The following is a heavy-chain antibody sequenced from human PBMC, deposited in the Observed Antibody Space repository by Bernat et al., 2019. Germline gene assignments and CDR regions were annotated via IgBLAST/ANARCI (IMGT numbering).Heavy chain of an antibody. CDR3: ARGLTTVTTDGFEI. CDR2: ISYDGSKK. CDR1: GFTFSSYA. V-gene: IGHV3-30-3*01. Sequence: QVQLVESGGGVVQPGRSLRLSCAASGFTFSSYAMHWVRQAPGEGLEWVAVISYDGSKKYYTDSVKGRFTISRDNFKNTLYLQMNSLGAEDTAVYYCARGLTTVTTDGFEIWGQGTLVTVSS. D-gene: IGHD4-17*01. J-gene: IGHJ3*02.